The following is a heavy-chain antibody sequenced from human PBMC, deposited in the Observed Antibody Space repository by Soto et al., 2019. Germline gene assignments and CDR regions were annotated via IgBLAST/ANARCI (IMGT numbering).Heavy chain of an antibody. J-gene: IGHJ6*02. CDR1: GFRFSSYA. V-gene: IGHV3-23*01. CDR3: ASSSALWHGMDA. Sequence: GGSLRLSCAAPGFRFSSYAMSWVRQAPGQGPEWLSVISASGGSAYYADSVRGRFTISRDNSKNTLYLQMKSLGAEDTAVYYCASSSALWHGMDAWGQGTTVTVSS. D-gene: IGHD6-6*01. CDR2: ISASGGSA.